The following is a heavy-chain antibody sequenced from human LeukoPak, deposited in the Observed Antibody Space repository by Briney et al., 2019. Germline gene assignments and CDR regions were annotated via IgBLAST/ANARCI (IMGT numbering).Heavy chain of an antibody. J-gene: IGHJ4*02. V-gene: IGHV1-24*01. D-gene: IGHD3-22*01. CDR3: AAIHEYYYDSSGYYY. Sequence: ASVKVSCKVSGYTLTELSMHWVRQAPGKGLEWMGGFDPEDGETIYAQKFQGRVTMTEDTSTDTAYMELSSLRSEDTAMYYCAAIHEYYYDSSGYYYWGQGTLVTVSS. CDR1: GYTLTELS. CDR2: FDPEDGET.